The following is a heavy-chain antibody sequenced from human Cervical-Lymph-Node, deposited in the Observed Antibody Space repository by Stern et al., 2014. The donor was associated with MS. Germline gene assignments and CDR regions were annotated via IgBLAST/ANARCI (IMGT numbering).Heavy chain of an antibody. J-gene: IGHJ4*02. CDR3: ARGYGGNPIDY. V-gene: IGHV4-59*01. CDR1: GVSISSYY. D-gene: IGHD4-23*01. Sequence: QLQLQESGPGLVKPSETLSLTCTVSGVSISSYYWSWIRQPPGKGLEWIGYIDYSGSTNYNPSLKSRVTISVDTSKNQFSLKLSSVTAADTAVYYCARGYGGNPIDYWGQGTLVTVSS. CDR2: IDYSGST.